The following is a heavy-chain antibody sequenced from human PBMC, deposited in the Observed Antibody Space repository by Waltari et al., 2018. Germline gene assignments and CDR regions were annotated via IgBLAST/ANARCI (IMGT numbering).Heavy chain of an antibody. CDR1: GFTFSSHA. Sequence: MHLLESGGVLVQPGGSLRLSCAASGFTFSSHAMAWVRQAPGKGLEWVSTINSDSNRYYADSVKGRFTISRDNSRATLYLQMNSLRTDDTALYYCAKASGSCFDCWGQGTLVTVSS. D-gene: IGHD1-26*01. CDR2: INSDSNR. CDR3: AKASGSCFDC. J-gene: IGHJ4*02. V-gene: IGHV3-23*03.